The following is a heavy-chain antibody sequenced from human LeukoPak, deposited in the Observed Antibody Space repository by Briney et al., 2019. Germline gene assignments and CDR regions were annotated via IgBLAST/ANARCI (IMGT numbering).Heavy chain of an antibody. D-gene: IGHD1-1*01. V-gene: IGHV3-64D*06. CDR3: VKDNEAGGSPFDR. CDR1: GSTFSSYS. J-gene: IGHJ4*02. CDR2: ISDNGGST. Sequence: PGRSLRLSCEASGSTFSSYSMHWVRQAPGKGLEYVSRISDNGGSTYYADSVKGRFTISRDNSKNTLYLQMSSLRAVDTAVYYCVKDNEAGGSPFDRWGQGTLVTVSS.